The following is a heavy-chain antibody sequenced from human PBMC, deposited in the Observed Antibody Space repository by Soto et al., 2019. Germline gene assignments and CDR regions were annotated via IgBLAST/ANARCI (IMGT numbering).Heavy chain of an antibody. J-gene: IGHJ6*02. CDR3: AIASHLNDYGDYYYYGMDV. Sequence: QVQLVQSGAEVKKPGSSVKVSCKASGGTFSSYAISWVRQAPGQGLEWMGGIIPIFGTANYAQKFQGRVTITADESTSTAYMELSSLRSEDTAVSYCAIASHLNDYGDYYYYGMDVWGQGTTVTVSS. CDR2: IIPIFGTA. CDR1: GGTFSSYA. V-gene: IGHV1-69*12. D-gene: IGHD4-17*01.